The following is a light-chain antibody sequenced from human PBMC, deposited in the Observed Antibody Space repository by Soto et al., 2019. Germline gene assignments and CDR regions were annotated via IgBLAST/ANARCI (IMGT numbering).Light chain of an antibody. CDR1: SSDVGGYNY. V-gene: IGLV2-14*01. Sequence: QSALTQSASVSGSPGQSITISCTGTSSDVGGYNYVSWYQQHPGKAPKVMIYEVSNRPSGVSNRFSGSKSGNTASLTISGLQAEDEADYYCSSYTSSSSLVFGGGPKLTVL. J-gene: IGLJ3*02. CDR2: EVS. CDR3: SSYTSSSSLV.